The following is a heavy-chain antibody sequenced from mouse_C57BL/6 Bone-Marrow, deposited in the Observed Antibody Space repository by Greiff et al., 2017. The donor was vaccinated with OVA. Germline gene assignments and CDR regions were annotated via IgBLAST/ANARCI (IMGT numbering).Heavy chain of an antibody. CDR2: IYPGDGDT. Sequence: LQESGPELVKPGASVKISCKASGYAFSSSWMNWVKQRPGKGLEWIGRIYPGDGDTNYNGKFKGKATLTADKSSSTAYMQLSSLTSEDSAVYFCARQAGPYYGSSYAYWGQGTLVTVSA. CDR3: ARQAGPYYGSSYAY. V-gene: IGHV1-82*01. CDR1: GYAFSSSW. D-gene: IGHD1-1*01. J-gene: IGHJ3*01.